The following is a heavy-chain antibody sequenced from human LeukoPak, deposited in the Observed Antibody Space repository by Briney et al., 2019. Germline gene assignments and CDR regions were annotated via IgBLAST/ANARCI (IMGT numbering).Heavy chain of an antibody. Sequence: GASVKVSCKASGYTFTGYYMHWVRQAPGQGLEWMGGIIPIFGTANYAQKFQGRVTITADESTSTAYMELSSLRSEDTAVYYCAGGLNYYDSSRRGAFDIWGQGTMVTVSS. CDR3: AGGLNYYDSSRRGAFDI. CDR2: IIPIFGTA. CDR1: GYTFTGYY. V-gene: IGHV1-69*13. J-gene: IGHJ3*02. D-gene: IGHD3-22*01.